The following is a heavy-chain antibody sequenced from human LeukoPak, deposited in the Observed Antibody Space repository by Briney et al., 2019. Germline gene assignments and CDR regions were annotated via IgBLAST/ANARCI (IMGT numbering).Heavy chain of an antibody. Sequence: GGSLRLSCAASGFTFSSHGMNWVRQAPGKGLEWVANIKQDGSEKYYVDSVKGRFTISRDNAKNSLYLQMNSLRAEDTAVYYCARDDTSTTAFDPWGQGTLVSVSS. V-gene: IGHV3-7*01. CDR3: ARDDTSTTAFDP. CDR2: IKQDGSEK. CDR1: GFTFSSHG. J-gene: IGHJ5*02. D-gene: IGHD2-2*01.